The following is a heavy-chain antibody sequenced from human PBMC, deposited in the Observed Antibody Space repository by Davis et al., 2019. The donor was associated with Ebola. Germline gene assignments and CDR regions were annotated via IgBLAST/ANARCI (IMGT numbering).Heavy chain of an antibody. Sequence: AASVKVSCKASIHTSVRYYMHWVRQAPGQGPEWVGWISASRGDTPYAQKFQDRVTLTRDTSTSTAYMELRNLRFDNTASYYCARAGGLNVPAAQNWFDPWGQGTQVTVSS. CDR2: ISASRGDT. CDR1: IHTSVRYY. D-gene: IGHD2-2*01. V-gene: IGHV1-2*02. J-gene: IGHJ5*02. CDR3: ARAGGLNVPAAQNWFDP.